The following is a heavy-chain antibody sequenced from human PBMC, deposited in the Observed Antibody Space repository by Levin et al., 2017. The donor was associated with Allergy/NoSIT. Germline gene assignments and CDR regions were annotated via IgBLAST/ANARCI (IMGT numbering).Heavy chain of an antibody. CDR2: IYPGDSDT. D-gene: IGHD2-15*01. V-gene: IGHV5-51*01. CDR3: ARHVVVAASEGYYYYMDV. Sequence: KTGGSLRLSCKGSGYSFTSYWIGWVRQMPGKGLEWMGIIYPGDSDTRYSPSFQGQVTISADKSISTAYLQWSSLKASDTAMYYCARHVVVAASEGYYYYMDVWGKGTTVTVSS. J-gene: IGHJ6*03. CDR1: GYSFTSYW.